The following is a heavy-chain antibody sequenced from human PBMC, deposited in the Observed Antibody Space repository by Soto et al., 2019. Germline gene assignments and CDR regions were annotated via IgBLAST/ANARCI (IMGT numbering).Heavy chain of an antibody. D-gene: IGHD6-13*01. CDR2: IYTSGST. J-gene: IGHJ6*02. V-gene: IGHV4-4*07. Sequence: SETLSLTCTFSGGSISSYYWRWIRQPAGKGLEWLGRIYTSGSTNYNPSLKSRVTMSGDTSKNQFSLKLSSVTAADTAVYYRARGIAAASPNTNYYYYGMDVWGQGTTVTVSS. CDR1: GGSISSYY. CDR3: ARGIAAASPNTNYYYYGMDV.